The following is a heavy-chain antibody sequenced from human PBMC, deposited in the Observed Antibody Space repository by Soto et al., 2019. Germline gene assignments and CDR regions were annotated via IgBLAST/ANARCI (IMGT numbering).Heavy chain of an antibody. Sequence: QVQLQESGPGLVKPSQTLSLTCTVSGGSISSGGYYWSWIRQHPGKGLEWIGYIYYSGSTYYNPSLKSRVTLSVDTSKNQFSMTLSSVTAADTAVYYCARVRYCSGGSCSPRFDPWGQGTLVTVSS. D-gene: IGHD2-15*01. CDR1: GGSISSGGYY. CDR2: IYYSGST. J-gene: IGHJ5*02. V-gene: IGHV4-31*03. CDR3: ARVRYCSGGSCSPRFDP.